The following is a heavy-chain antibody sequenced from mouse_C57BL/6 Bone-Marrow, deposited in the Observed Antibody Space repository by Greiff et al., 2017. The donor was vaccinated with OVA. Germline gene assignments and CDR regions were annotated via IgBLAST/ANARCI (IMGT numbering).Heavy chain of an antibody. J-gene: IGHJ4*01. V-gene: IGHV5-12*01. CDR2: ISNGGGST. D-gene: IGHD1-1*01. CDR1: GFTFSDYY. CDR3: ARHYYSGSSDYAMDY. Sequence: EVKLMESGGGLVQPGGSLKLSCAASGFTFSDYYMYWVRQTPEKRLEWVAYISNGGGSTYYPDTVKGRFTISRDNAKNTLYLQMSRLKPEDTAMYYCARHYYSGSSDYAMDYWGQGTSVTVSS.